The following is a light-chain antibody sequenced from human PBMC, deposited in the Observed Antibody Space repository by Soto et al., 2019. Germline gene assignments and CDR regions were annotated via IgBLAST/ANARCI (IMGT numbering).Light chain of an antibody. J-gene: IGKJ1*01. V-gene: IGKV1-5*03. Sequence: DIHMTQSPSTLSASVGDRVTITCRASQSISVWLAWYQQKPGKAPNLLIYKTSSLESGVPSRFSGSRSGTEFTLTISSLQPDDFATYYCQHYNDYSWTFGQGTKLEIK. CDR2: KTS. CDR3: QHYNDYSWT. CDR1: QSISVW.